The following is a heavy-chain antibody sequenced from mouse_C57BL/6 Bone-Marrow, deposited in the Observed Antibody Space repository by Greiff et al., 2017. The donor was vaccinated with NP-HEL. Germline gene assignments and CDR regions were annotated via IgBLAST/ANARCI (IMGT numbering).Heavy chain of an antibody. Sequence: VQLQQSGPELVKPGASVKIPCKASGYTFTDYNMDWVKQSHGKSLEWIGDINPNNGGTIYNQKFKGKATLTVDKSSSTAYMELRSLTSEDTAVYYCARDYSNYGYYAMDYWGQGTSVTVSS. CDR3: ARDYSNYGYYAMDY. CDR2: INPNNGGT. J-gene: IGHJ4*01. D-gene: IGHD2-5*01. CDR1: GYTFTDYN. V-gene: IGHV1-18*01.